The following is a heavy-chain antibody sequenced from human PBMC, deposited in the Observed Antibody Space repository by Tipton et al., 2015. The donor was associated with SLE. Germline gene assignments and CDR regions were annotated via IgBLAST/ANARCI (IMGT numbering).Heavy chain of an antibody. Sequence: TLSLTCTVSGYSISSAHYWGWIRQPPGKGLEWIGSIYYSGSTYYHPSLKSRVTISVDTSKNQFSLKLSSVTAADTAVYYCARLVRFLGGRFFDYWGQGTLVTVSS. D-gene: IGHD3-3*01. CDR2: IYYSGST. V-gene: IGHV4-38-2*02. J-gene: IGHJ4*02. CDR1: GYSISSAHY. CDR3: ARLVRFLGGRFFDY.